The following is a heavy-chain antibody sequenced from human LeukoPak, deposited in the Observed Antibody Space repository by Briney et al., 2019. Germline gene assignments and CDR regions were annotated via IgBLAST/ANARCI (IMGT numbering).Heavy chain of an antibody. V-gene: IGHV4-61*09. CDR1: GGSINSGSYY. CDR3: ARYDFWSGSYI. Sequence: SETLSLTCTVPGGSINSGSYYWSWIRQPAGKGLEWIGHIYTSGSTNYNPSLKSRVTMSLDTSKNQFSPKLRSVTAADTAVYYCARYDFWSGSYIWGQGTMVTVSS. D-gene: IGHD3-3*01. CDR2: IYTSGST. J-gene: IGHJ3*02.